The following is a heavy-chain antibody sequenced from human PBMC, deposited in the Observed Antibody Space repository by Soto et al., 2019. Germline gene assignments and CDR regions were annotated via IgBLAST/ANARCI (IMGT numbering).Heavy chain of an antibody. V-gene: IGHV3-33*01. CDR3: ARDLQLLYYYYGMDV. J-gene: IGHJ6*02. CDR2: IWYDGSNK. Sequence: VQLVESGGGVVQPGRSLRLSCAASGFTFSSYGMHWVRQAPGKGLEWVAVIWYDGSNKYYADSVKGRFTISRDNSKNTLYLQMNSLRAEDTAVYYCARDLQLLYYYYGMDVWGQGTTVTVSS. D-gene: IGHD6-6*01. CDR1: GFTFSSYG.